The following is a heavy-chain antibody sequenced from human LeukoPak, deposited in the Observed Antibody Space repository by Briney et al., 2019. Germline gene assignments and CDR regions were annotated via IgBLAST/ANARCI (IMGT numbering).Heavy chain of an antibody. CDR2: ISSSISYI. D-gene: IGHD2-15*01. J-gene: IGHJ6*04. V-gene: IGHV3-21*01. CDR1: GFTFSSYS. CDR3: ARDLRYCSGGSCMGHYYYYGMDV. Sequence: GGSLRLSCAASGFTFSSYSMNWVRQAPGKGLEWVSSISSSISYIYYADSVKGRFTISRDNAKNSLYLQMNSLRAEDTAVYYCARDLRYCSGGSCMGHYYYYGMDVWGKGTTVTVSS.